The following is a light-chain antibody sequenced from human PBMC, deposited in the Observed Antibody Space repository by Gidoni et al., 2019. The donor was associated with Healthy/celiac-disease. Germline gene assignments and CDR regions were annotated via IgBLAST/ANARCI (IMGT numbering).Light chain of an antibody. J-gene: IGKJ1*01. CDR2: KAS. CDR3: QQYNSYSQT. CDR1: QSISSW. V-gene: IGKV1-5*03. Sequence: DIQMTQSPSTLSASVGDRFTITCRASQSISSWLAWYQQKPGKAPKLLIYKASSLESGVPSRLSGIVSGTEFTLTISSLQPDDFATYYCQQYNSYSQTFGQGSKVEIK.